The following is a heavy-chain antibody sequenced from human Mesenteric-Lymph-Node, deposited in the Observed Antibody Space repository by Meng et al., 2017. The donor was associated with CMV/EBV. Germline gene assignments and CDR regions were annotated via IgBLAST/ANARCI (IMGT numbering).Heavy chain of an antibody. Sequence: SETLSLTCTVSGYSIRRAYFWGWIRQPPGKGLEWIGNIYHSGSTYYNPSLKRRVTISVDTSGNQFSLEVTSVTAADTAVYYCAIGEGDGFGNIPDVWGPGATVTVSS. CDR2: IYHSGST. V-gene: IGHV4-38-2*02. CDR3: AIGEGDGFGNIPDV. D-gene: IGHD2-21*01. CDR1: GYSIRRAYF. J-gene: IGHJ6*02.